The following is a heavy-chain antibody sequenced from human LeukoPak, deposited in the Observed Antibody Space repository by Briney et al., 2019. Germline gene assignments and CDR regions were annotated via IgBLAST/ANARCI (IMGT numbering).Heavy chain of an antibody. J-gene: IGHJ4*02. Sequence: PSETLSLTCTVSGHSISSSYYWGWIRQPPGRGLEWIGSIYYSGSTYYNPSLKSRVTISVDTSKNQFSLKLSSVTAADTAVYYCAREPGYSYGFDYWGQGTLVTVSS. CDR2: IYYSGST. CDR3: AREPGYSYGFDY. V-gene: IGHV4-38-2*02. CDR1: GHSISSSYY. D-gene: IGHD5-18*01.